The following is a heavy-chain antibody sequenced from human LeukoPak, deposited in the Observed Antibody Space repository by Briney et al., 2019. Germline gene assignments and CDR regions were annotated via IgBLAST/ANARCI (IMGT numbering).Heavy chain of an antibody. D-gene: IGHD6-13*01. V-gene: IGHV3-30*02. CDR2: IRYDGSNK. Sequence: GFTXXNYGMHWVRQAPGKGLEWVAFIRYDGSNKYYADSVKGRFTISRENCKNTLYMQMNSVRPEDTTEYYSAXXHGXQQLVQSDMDVWGKGTTVTISS. CDR1: GFTXXNYG. J-gene: IGHJ6*03. CDR3: AXXHGXQQLVQSDMDV.